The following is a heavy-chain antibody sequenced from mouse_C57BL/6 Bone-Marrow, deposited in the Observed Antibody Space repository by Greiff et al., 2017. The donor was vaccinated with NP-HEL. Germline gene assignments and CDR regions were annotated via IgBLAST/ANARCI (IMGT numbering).Heavy chain of an antibody. D-gene: IGHD1-1*01. J-gene: IGHJ4*01. CDR1: GYTFTSYW. V-gene: IGHV1-64*01. CDR3: ARSRTYYGSSYENYAMDY. CDR2: IHPNSGST. Sequence: QVQLKQPGAELVKPGASVKLSCKASGYTFTSYWMHWVKQRPGQGLEWIGMIHPNSGSTNYNEKFKSKATLTVDKSSSTAYMQLSSLTSEDSAVYYCARSRTYYGSSYENYAMDYWGQGTSVTVSS.